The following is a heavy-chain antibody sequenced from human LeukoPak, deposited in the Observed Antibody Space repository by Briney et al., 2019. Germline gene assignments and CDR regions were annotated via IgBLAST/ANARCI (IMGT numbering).Heavy chain of an antibody. Sequence: PGGSLRLSCAASGFTFSSYEMNWVRQAPGKGLEWVSYVTSGSTIYYADSVKGRFTISRDNAKNSLYLQMNSLRAEDTAVYYCARETYSNYGLAYFDYWGQGTLVTVS. D-gene: IGHD4-11*01. J-gene: IGHJ4*02. CDR3: ARETYSNYGLAYFDY. CDR2: VTSGSTI. CDR1: GFTFSSYE. V-gene: IGHV3-48*03.